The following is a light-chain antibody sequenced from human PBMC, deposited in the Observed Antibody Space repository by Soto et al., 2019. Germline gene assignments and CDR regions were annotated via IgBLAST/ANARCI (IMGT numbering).Light chain of an antibody. J-gene: IGLJ1*01. CDR1: NSDVGNYIY. Sequence: QSALTQPASVSGSPGQSITISCTGTNSDVGNYIYVSWYQQRPGKGPKLMIYEVSNRPSGVSNRFSGSKPGNTASLTISGLQAEDEADYYCSSYTSNTTPFVFGTGTKVTVL. V-gene: IGLV2-14*01. CDR3: SSYTSNTTPFV. CDR2: EVS.